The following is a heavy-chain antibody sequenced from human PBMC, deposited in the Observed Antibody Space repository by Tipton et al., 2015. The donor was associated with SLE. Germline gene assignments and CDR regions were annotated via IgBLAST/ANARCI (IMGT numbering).Heavy chain of an antibody. CDR1: GGSISSHY. J-gene: IGHJ3*02. CDR3: ARESLGVQDAFDI. D-gene: IGHD1-26*01. CDR2: IYYSGST. Sequence: TLSLTCTVSGGSISSHYWSWIRQPPGKGLEWIGYIYYSGSTNYNPSLKSRVTISVDTSKNQFSLKLSSVTAADTAVYYCARESLGVQDAFDIWGQGTMVTVSS. V-gene: IGHV4-59*11.